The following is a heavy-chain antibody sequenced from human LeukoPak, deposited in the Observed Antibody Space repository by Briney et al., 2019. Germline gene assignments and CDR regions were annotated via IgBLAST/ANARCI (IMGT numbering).Heavy chain of an antibody. CDR3: ARGLSPRINMVRGVRPPFRGVFDY. J-gene: IGHJ4*02. CDR2: IYSGGST. D-gene: IGHD3-10*01. CDR1: GGSISDYY. Sequence: SETLSLTCTVSGGSISDYYWTWVRQPPGKGLEWIGHIYSGGSTDSNPSLKSRVTISIDTSKNQFSLKLSSVTAADTAVYHCARGLSPRINMVRGVRPPFRGVFDYWAREPWSPSPQ. V-gene: IGHV4-59*12.